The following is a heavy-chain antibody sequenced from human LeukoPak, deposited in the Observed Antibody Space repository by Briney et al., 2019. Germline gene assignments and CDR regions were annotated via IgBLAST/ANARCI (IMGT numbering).Heavy chain of an antibody. D-gene: IGHD3-16*01. CDR3: ARDGGRSPDAFDI. J-gene: IGHJ3*02. Sequence: PGRSLRLSCAASGFTFSSYAMHWVRQAPGKGLEWVAVISYDGSNKYYADSVKGRFTISRDNSKNTLYLQMNSLRAEDTAVYYCARDGGRSPDAFDIWGQGTMVTVSS. V-gene: IGHV3-30-3*01. CDR1: GFTFSSYA. CDR2: ISYDGSNK.